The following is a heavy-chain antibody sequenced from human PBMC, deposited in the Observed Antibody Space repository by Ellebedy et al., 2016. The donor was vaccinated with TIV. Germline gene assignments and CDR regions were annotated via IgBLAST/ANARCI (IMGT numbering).Heavy chain of an antibody. V-gene: IGHV2-70*20. CDR2: IDWNDNK. D-gene: IGHD4-23*01. CDR1: GFSFSTSGVC. J-gene: IGHJ4*02. CDR3: ARMTYGDFGGNLDY. Sequence: SGPTLVXPKETLTLTCTFSGFSFSTSGVCVTWVRQPPGKALEWLALIDWNDNKYYSTSLTRLTISKDTSKNRVVLIMTEMDPVDTATYYCARMTYGDFGGNLDYWGQGTPVTVSS.